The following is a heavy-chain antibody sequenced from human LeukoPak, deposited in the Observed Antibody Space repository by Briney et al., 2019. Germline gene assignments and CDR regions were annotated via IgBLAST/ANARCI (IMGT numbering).Heavy chain of an antibody. D-gene: IGHD6-13*01. J-gene: IGHJ2*01. V-gene: IGHV4-34*01. CDR2: IHPSGIF. Sequence: PSETLSLTCAVYGGSCDDYYCSWIRQPPGKGLEWIGEIHPSGIFYYNSSLMSRVTISIDTSKNQFSLKLSSVTAADTAVYYCARDIVSAGPWYFDLWGRGTLVTVSS. CDR3: ARDIVSAGPWYFDL. CDR1: GGSCDDYY.